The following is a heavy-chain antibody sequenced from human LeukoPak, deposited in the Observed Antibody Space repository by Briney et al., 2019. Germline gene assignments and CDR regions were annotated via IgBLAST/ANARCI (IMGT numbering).Heavy chain of an antibody. CDR3: ATQIYYYDFWSGYENFQH. Sequence: ASVKVSCQASGYTFTGYYMHWVRQAPGQGLEWMGWINPNSGGTNYAQKFQGRVTMTRDTSISTAYMELSRLRSDDTAVYYCATQIYYYDFWSGYENFQHWGQGTLVTVSS. D-gene: IGHD3-3*01. CDR2: INPNSGGT. CDR1: GYTFTGYY. J-gene: IGHJ1*01. V-gene: IGHV1-2*02.